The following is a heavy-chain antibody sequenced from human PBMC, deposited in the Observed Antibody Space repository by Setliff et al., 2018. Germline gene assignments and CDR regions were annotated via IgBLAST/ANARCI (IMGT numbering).Heavy chain of an antibody. CDR3: VREGVDRRSSTDYRYYMDV. D-gene: IGHD6-6*01. Sequence: GASVKVSCKSSGYTFTSYGVSWVRQAPGQGLEWMGWVNPYNGDTKNAQKFQGRVAMTTDTSTATVFMELSSLRSDDTAVYYCVREGVDRRSSTDYRYYMDVWGKGTTVTVSS. J-gene: IGHJ6*03. CDR1: GYTFTSYG. CDR2: VNPYNGDT. V-gene: IGHV1-18*01.